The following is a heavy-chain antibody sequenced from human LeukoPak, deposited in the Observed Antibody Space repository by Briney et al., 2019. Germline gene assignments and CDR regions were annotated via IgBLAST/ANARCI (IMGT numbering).Heavy chain of an antibody. V-gene: IGHV3-11*06. Sequence: GGSLRLSCATSGFIFSDYYMTWIRQAPGKGLDWVSYISSSSSYTNYADSVKGRFTISRDNAKNSLYLEMDSLRDEDTAVYYCARDRHYLDSRSFSYGPDAFDIWGQGTMVTVSS. J-gene: IGHJ3*02. D-gene: IGHD3-22*01. CDR3: ARDRHYLDSRSFSYGPDAFDI. CDR1: GFIFSDYY. CDR2: ISSSSSYT.